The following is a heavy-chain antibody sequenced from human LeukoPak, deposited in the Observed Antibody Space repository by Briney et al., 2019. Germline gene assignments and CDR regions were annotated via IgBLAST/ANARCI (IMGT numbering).Heavy chain of an antibody. D-gene: IGHD3-22*01. CDR3: ARRNYYDSRGKFDY. CDR2: IDPSDSYT. V-gene: IGHV5-10-1*01. J-gene: IGHJ4*02. CDR1: GYSFTSYW. Sequence: GESLKISCKGSGYSFTSYWISWVRQMSGKGLEWMGRIDPSDSYTSYSPSFQGHVTISADKSISTAYLQWSSLKASDTAMYYCARRNYYDSRGKFDYWGQGTLVTVSS.